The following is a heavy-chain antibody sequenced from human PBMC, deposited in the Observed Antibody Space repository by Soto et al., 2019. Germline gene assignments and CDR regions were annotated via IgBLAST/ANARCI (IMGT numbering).Heavy chain of an antibody. CDR1: GFTFRSFT. CDR2: ISSNSAYI. J-gene: IGHJ5*02. D-gene: IGHD6-13*01. CDR3: TRDASRDSSARGWFDP. Sequence: GGSLRVSCAASGFTFRSFTMNWVRQSPGKGLEWVSTISSNSAYIYYTDALRGRFTISRDNAKNSLHLQMNSLRAEDTAVYYCTRDASRDSSARGWFDPWGPGTLVTVSS. V-gene: IGHV3-21*01.